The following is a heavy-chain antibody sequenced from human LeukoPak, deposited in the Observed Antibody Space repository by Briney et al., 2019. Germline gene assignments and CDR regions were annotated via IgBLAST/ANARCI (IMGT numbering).Heavy chain of an antibody. CDR3: ARVELAYCGGDCSPFDY. V-gene: IGHV3-30-3*01. D-gene: IGHD2-21*01. Sequence: HPGGSLRLSCAASGFTFSSYAMHWVRQAPGKGLEWVAVISYDGSNKYYADSVKGRFTISRDNSKNTLYLQMNSLRAEDTAVYYCARVELAYCGGDCSPFDYWGQGTLVTVSS. CDR1: GFTFSSYA. J-gene: IGHJ4*02. CDR2: ISYDGSNK.